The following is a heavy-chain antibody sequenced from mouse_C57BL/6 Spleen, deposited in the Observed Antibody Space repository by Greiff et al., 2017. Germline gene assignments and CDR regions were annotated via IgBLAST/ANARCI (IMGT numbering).Heavy chain of an antibody. J-gene: IGHJ2*01. Sequence: VQLKESGAELVRPGASVKLSCTASGFNIKDDYMHWVKQRPEQGLEWIGWIDPENGDTEYASKFQGKATITADTSSNTAYLQLSSLTSEDTAVYYCTTLWPLGYWGQGTTLTVSS. CDR1: GFNIKDDY. CDR3: TTLWPLGY. V-gene: IGHV14-4*01. CDR2: IDPENGDT.